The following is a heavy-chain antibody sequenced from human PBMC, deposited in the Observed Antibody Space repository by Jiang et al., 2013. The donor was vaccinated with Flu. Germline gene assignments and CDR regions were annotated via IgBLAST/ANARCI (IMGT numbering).Heavy chain of an antibody. D-gene: IGHD3-3*01. CDR3: GNDFWSVNGYGMDV. CDR1: GYTLPSYG. Sequence: EVKKPGASVKVSCKASGYTLPSYGISWVRQAPGTRGLSGWEGXPHFLRQQTTHRSSRAEYTITADESTSTAYMELSSLRSEDTAVYYCGNDFWSVNGYGMDVWGQGTTVTVSS. V-gene: IGHV1-69*13. J-gene: IGHJ6*02. CDR2: XPHFLRQ.